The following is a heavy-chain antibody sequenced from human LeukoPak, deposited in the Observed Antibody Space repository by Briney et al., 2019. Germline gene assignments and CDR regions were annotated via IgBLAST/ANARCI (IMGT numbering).Heavy chain of an antibody. CDR3: ARVSPTDGYNASCGFDY. CDR1: GFTFTSSA. V-gene: IGHV1-58*01. Sequence: GASVKVSCKASGFTFTSSAVQWVRQARGQRLEWIGWIVVGSGNTNYAQKFQERVTITRDMSISTAYMELSRLRSDDTAVYYCARVSPTDGYNASCGFDYWGQGTLVTVSS. D-gene: IGHD5-24*01. CDR2: IVVGSGNT. J-gene: IGHJ4*02.